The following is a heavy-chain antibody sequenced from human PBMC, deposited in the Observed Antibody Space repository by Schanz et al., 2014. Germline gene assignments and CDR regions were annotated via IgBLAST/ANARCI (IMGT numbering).Heavy chain of an antibody. J-gene: IGHJ3*02. Sequence: QVQLVQSEAEVKKPGSSVKVSCKASGGTFSSYTISWVRQAPGQGLEWMGRIIPILDVGNYAQQFQGRVTFTADKSTSTAYMELSSLRYEDTAVYYCASGAMPGTFDIWGQGTMVTVSS. D-gene: IGHD2-2*01. CDR1: GGTFSSYT. V-gene: IGHV1-69*02. CDR2: IIPILDVG. CDR3: ASGAMPGTFDI.